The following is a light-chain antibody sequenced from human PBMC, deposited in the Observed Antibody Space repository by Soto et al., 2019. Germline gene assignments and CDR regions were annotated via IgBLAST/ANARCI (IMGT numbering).Light chain of an antibody. CDR1: SSDVGGYNY. J-gene: IGLJ1*01. V-gene: IGLV2-14*01. CDR2: DVS. Sequence: HSELTQAASGSGFPGQSITISCTRTSSDVGGYNYVSWYQQHPGKAPKLMIYDVSNRPSGVSNRFSGSKSGNTASLTISGLQAEDEADYYCSSYTSSSTRVFGTGTKVTVL. CDR3: SSYTSSSTRV.